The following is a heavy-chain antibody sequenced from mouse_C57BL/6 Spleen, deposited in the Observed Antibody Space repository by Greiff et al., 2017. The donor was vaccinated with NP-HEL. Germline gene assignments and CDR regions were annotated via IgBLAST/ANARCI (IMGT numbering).Heavy chain of an antibody. J-gene: IGHJ2*01. D-gene: IGHD2-5*01. Sequence: EVHLVESGGDLVKPGGSLKLSCAASGFTFSSYGMSWVRQTPDKRLEWVATISSGGSYTYYPDSVKGRFTISRDNAKNTLYLQMSSLKSEDTAMYYCARDSNYLFDYWGQGTTLTVSS. CDR3: ARDSNYLFDY. CDR2: ISSGGSYT. CDR1: GFTFSSYG. V-gene: IGHV5-6*01.